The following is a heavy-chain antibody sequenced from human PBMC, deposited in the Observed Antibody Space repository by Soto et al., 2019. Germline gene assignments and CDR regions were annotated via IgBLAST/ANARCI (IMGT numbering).Heavy chain of an antibody. J-gene: IGHJ3*02. D-gene: IGHD2-21*02. CDR2: ISGSGGST. CDR1: GFSFSSYA. Sequence: GGSLRLSCTGSGFSFSSYAMSWVRQAPGKGLEWVSAISGSGGSTYYADSVKGRFTISRDNSKNTLYLQMNSLRAEDTAVYYCAKSPRGNIVVVTAIPGFNAFDIWGQGTMVTVSS. CDR3: AKSPRGNIVVVTAIPGFNAFDI. V-gene: IGHV3-23*01.